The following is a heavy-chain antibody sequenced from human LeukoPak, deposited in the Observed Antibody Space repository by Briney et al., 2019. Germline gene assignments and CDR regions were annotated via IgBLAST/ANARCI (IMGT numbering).Heavy chain of an antibody. CDR1: GGTFSSYA. J-gene: IGHJ6*03. D-gene: IGHD6-13*01. CDR3: ARPGIAAAGTWDHYYYYMDV. Sequence: GSSVKVSCKASGGTFSSYAISWVRQAPGQGLEWMGGIIPIFGTANYAQKFQGRVTITADESTSTAYMKLSSLRSEDTAVYYCARPGIAAAGTWDHYYYYMDVWGKGTTVTVSS. V-gene: IGHV1-69*01. CDR2: IIPIFGTA.